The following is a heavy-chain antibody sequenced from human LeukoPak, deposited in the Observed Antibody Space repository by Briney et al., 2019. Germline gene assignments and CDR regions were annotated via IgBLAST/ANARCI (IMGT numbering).Heavy chain of an antibody. CDR1: GFSFRSFE. V-gene: IGHV3-48*03. D-gene: IGHD1-26*01. CDR3: ARSTELPDPYFYYGMDV. CDR2: ISSASGTI. Sequence: GGSLRLSCAASGFSFRSFEMSWVRQAPGKGLECIAYISSASGTIYHADSVKGRFTISRDNANNSLYLEMNSLRAEDTAIYYCARSTELPDPYFYYGMDVWGQGTTVTVSS. J-gene: IGHJ6*02.